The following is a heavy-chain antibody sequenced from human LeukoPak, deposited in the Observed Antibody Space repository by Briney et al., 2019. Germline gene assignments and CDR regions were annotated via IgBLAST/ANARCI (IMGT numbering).Heavy chain of an antibody. D-gene: IGHD1-14*01. CDR1: GFTFSSYS. V-gene: IGHV4-59*01. Sequence: GSLRLSCAASGFTFSSYSMNWVRQAPGKGLEWSGYIYYSGSTNYNPSHKSRVTISVDTSKDQFSLKLSSVTAADTAVYYCARHKRNPEYYYYYMDVWGKGTTVTVSS. J-gene: IGHJ6*03. CDR2: IYYSGST. CDR3: ARHKRNPEYYYYYMDV.